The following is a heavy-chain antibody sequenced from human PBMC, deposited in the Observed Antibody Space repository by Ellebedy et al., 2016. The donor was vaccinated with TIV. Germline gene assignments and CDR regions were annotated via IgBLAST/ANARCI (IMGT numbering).Heavy chain of an antibody. CDR1: GFTVSSNY. J-gene: IGHJ6*02. D-gene: IGHD2-15*01. V-gene: IGHV3-66*01. CDR2: IYSGGST. CDR3: ARGSCYSDRCYYYYGMDV. Sequence: GESLKISCAASGFTVSSNYMSWVRQAPGKGLEWVSVIYSGGSTYYADSVKGRFTISRDNSKNTLYLQMNSLRAEDTAVYYCARGSCYSDRCYYYYGMDVWGQGTTVTVSS.